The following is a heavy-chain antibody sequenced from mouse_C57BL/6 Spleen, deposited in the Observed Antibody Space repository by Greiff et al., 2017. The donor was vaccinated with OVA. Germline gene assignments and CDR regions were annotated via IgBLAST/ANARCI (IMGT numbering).Heavy chain of an antibody. D-gene: IGHD2-3*01. V-gene: IGHV1-62-2*01. CDR1: GYTFTEYT. Sequence: VKLMESGAELVKPGASVKLSCKASGYTFTEYTIHWVKQRSGQGLEWIGWFYPGSGSIKYNEKFKDKATLTADKSSSTVYMELSRLTSEDSAVYFCARHESDGPYYYAMDDWGQGTSVTVSS. J-gene: IGHJ4*01. CDR2: FYPGSGSI. CDR3: ARHESDGPYYYAMDD.